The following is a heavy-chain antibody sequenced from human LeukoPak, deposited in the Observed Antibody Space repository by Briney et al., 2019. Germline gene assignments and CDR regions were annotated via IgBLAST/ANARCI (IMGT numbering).Heavy chain of an antibody. Sequence: GESLKISCQGSGYSFSIYWIGWGRQMPGKGREGMGIIYPGDSDTTYSPSFQGQVTISADKSKSTAYLQWSSLKASDTAMYYCARRGDNSGYYGLDYWGQGTLVTVSS. V-gene: IGHV5-51*01. CDR2: IYPGDSDT. CDR1: GYSFSIYW. CDR3: ARRGDNSGYYGLDY. J-gene: IGHJ4*02. D-gene: IGHD3-22*01.